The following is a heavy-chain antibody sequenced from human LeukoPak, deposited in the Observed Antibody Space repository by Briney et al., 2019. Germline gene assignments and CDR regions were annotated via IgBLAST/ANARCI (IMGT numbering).Heavy chain of an antibody. D-gene: IGHD2-21*01. CDR1: GYAFTTYD. V-gene: IGHV1-8*01. CDR3: ARNVASTGYFVY. CDR2: MNPNSGNT. Sequence: ASVKVSCKASGYAFTTYDINWVRQATGQGLEWLGWMNPNSGNTGYAQKFQGGVSMTRDTSISTAYMELSSLRSEDTAVYYCARNVASTGYFVYWGQGTLVTVSS. J-gene: IGHJ4*02.